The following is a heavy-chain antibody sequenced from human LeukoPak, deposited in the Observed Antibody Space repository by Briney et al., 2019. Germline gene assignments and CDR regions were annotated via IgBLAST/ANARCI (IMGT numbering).Heavy chain of an antibody. CDR2: ISSNGCST. CDR3: ARGGITKFDY. D-gene: IGHD3-10*01. J-gene: IGHJ4*02. Sequence: PGRSLRLSCAASGFTFSSYAMHWVRQAPGKGLEYVSAISSNGCSTYYANSVKGRFTISRDNSKNTLYLQMGSLRAEDMAVYYCARGGITKFDYWGQGTLVTVSS. CDR1: GFTFSSYA. V-gene: IGHV3-64*01.